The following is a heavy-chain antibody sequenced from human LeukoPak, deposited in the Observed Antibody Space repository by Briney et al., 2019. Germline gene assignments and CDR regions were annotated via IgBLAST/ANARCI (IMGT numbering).Heavy chain of an antibody. CDR2: IIPMVGTV. Sequence: GASVKVSCKGSGGTFNRYPMTWVRQAPGQGLEWMGGIIPMVGTVKYAQKFQGRITITGDNSTSTVYMELSSLTSDDTALYFCARGGGWADGYSPIDFWGQGTLVAVSS. D-gene: IGHD5-24*01. V-gene: IGHV1-69*06. J-gene: IGHJ4*02. CDR1: GGTFNRYP. CDR3: ARGGGWADGYSPIDF.